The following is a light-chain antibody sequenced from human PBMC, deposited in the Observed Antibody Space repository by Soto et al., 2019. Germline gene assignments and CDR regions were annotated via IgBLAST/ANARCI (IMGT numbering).Light chain of an antibody. CDR2: EVS. CDR1: SSDIGTYNY. CDR3: SSYTSISTLYV. V-gene: IGLV2-14*01. J-gene: IGLJ1*01. Sequence: QPVLTQPASVSGSPGQSITISCTGTSSDIGTYNYVSWYQQHPGKAPKLMIYEVSNRPSGLSNRFSGSKSGNTASLTISGLQAEDEADYYCSSYTSISTLYVFGTGTKLTVL.